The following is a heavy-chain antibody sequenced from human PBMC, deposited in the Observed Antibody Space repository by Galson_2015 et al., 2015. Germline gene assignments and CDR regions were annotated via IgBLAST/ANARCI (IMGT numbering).Heavy chain of an antibody. CDR2: ISSSSNTI. CDR3: ARKRGSSWGDDAFDI. D-gene: IGHD6-13*01. CDR1: GFTFSSYE. V-gene: IGHV3-48*03. Sequence: RLSCAASGFTFSSYEMNWVRQAPGKGLGWVSYISSSSNTIYYADSVKGRFTISRDNAKNSLYLQMNSLRAEDTAVYYCARKRGSSWGDDAFDIWGQGTMVTVSS. J-gene: IGHJ3*02.